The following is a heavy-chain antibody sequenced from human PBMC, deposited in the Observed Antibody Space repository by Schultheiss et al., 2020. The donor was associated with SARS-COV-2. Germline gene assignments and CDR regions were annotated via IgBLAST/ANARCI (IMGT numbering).Heavy chain of an antibody. CDR2: IWYDGSNK. CDR1: GFTFSSYA. J-gene: IGHJ6*03. Sequence: GESLKISCAASGFTFSSYAMHWVRQAPGKGLEWVAVIWYDGSNKYYADSVKGRFTISRDNSKNTLYLQMNSLRAEDTAVYYCARDSHARYMDVWGKGTTVTVSS. CDR3: ARDSHARYMDV. V-gene: IGHV3-30*04.